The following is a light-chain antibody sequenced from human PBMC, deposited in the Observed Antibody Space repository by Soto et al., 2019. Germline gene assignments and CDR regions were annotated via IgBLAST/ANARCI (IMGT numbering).Light chain of an antibody. V-gene: IGLV3-1*01. CDR3: QAWDSSTAV. J-gene: IGLJ1*01. CDR2: QDS. CDR1: KLGDKY. Sequence: SYELTQPPSVSVSPGQTASITCYGDKLGDKYACWYQQKPGQSPVLVIYQDSKRPSVIPERFSGSNSGNTATLTISGTQAMDEADYYCQAWDSSTAVFGTGTKVTVL.